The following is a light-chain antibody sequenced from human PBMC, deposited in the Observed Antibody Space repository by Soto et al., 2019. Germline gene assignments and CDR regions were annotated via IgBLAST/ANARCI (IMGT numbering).Light chain of an antibody. CDR1: QTVLYRSSNKSY. Sequence: DIVMTQSPDFLAVSLGERATITCKSSQTVLYRSSNKSYLAWYSRDQSSLPGSSFYWASTRQSGVPDRFVGSGSETDFTLTISSLQAGDEAVYHCQQYYNTPYTFGQGTKLEIK. J-gene: IGKJ2*01. CDR2: WAS. CDR3: QQYYNTPYT. V-gene: IGKV4-1*01.